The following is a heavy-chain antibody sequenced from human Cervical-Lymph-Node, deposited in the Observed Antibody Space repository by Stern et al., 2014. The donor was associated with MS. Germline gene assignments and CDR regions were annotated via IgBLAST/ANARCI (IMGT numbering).Heavy chain of an antibody. V-gene: IGHV3-30*18. D-gene: IGHD3-22*01. Sequence: QVQLVESGGGVVQPGRSLRLSCAASGFTFRNYGMHWVRQAPGKGLEWVALISYDGSDKYSADSVKGRFTISRDKSKNTLYLQMDSLKVEDSAVYYCAKDAALMLVLTTTRRRYGMGVWGHGTTVTVSS. CDR3: AKDAALMLVLTTTRRRYGMGV. J-gene: IGHJ6*02. CDR2: ISYDGSDK. CDR1: GFTFRNYG.